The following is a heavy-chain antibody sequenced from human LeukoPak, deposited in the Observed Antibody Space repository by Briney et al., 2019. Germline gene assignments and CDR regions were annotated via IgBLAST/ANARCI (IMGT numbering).Heavy chain of an antibody. J-gene: IGHJ4*02. CDR2: ISAYNGNT. CDR1: GYTFTSYA. CDR3: ARSKAGSGWYEGPFDY. Sequence: ASVKVSCKASGYTFTSYAMNWVRQAPGQGLEWMGWISAYNGNTNYAQKLQGRVTMTTDTSISTAYMELSRLRSDDTAVYYCARSKAGSGWYEGPFDYWGQGTLVTVSS. D-gene: IGHD6-19*01. V-gene: IGHV1-18*01.